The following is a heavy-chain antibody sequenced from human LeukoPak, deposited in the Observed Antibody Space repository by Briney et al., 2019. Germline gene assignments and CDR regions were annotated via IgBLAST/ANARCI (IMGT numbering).Heavy chain of an antibody. Sequence: KPSETLSLTCTVSGGSINNYHWSWIRQPPGKGLEWIGYIYYSGSTNYNPSLKSRVTISVDTSKNQFSLKLSSVTAADTAVYYCARFNHRTVAADYWGQGTLVTVSS. CDR2: IYYSGST. D-gene: IGHD6-19*01. J-gene: IGHJ4*02. CDR3: ARFNHRTVAADY. V-gene: IGHV4-59*01. CDR1: GGSINNYH.